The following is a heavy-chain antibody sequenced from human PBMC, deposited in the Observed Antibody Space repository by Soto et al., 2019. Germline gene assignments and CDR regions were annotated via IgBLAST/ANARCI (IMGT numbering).Heavy chain of an antibody. D-gene: IGHD3-10*01. Sequence: QVQLVQSGAEVKKPGSSVKVSCRTSGGTFSTHTISWVRQAPGQGLEWMGRIIPIVGIANYAQTFKGRVTSTADKSTRKAQRERTSLDSEDTAVYYGARGSGGDDNWGQGTLVTVS. J-gene: IGHJ4*02. CDR1: GGTFSTHT. V-gene: IGHV1-69*02. CDR2: IIPIVGIA. CDR3: ARGSGGDDN.